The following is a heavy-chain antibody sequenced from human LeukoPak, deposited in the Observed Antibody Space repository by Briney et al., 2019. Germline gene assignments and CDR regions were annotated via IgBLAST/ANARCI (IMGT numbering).Heavy chain of an antibody. CDR3: ARDPGCSGGSCYYYYYYGMDV. Sequence: PSETLSLTCTVSGGSISSYYWSWIRQPPGKGLEWIGYIYYSGSTNYNPSLKSRVTISVDTSKNQFSLKLSSVTAADTAVYYCARDPGCSGGSCYYYYYYGMDVWGQGTTVTVSS. D-gene: IGHD2-15*01. CDR2: IYYSGST. V-gene: IGHV4-59*01. CDR1: GGSISSYY. J-gene: IGHJ6*02.